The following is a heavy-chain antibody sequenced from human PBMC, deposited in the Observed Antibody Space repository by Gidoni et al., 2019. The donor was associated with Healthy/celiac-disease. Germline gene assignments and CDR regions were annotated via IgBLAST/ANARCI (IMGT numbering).Heavy chain of an antibody. J-gene: IGHJ2*01. CDR2: ISDDGSNK. CDR1: GFTFSSHG. V-gene: IGHV3-30*18. D-gene: IGHD4-17*01. Sequence: QVQLVESGGGVVQPGRSLSLSCAASGFTFSSHGMHWVRQAPGKGLEWVAVISDDGSNKYYADSVKGRFTISRDNSKNTLYLQMNSLRAEDTAVYYCAKDRRGATVTTVGWYFDLWGRGTLVTVSS. CDR3: AKDRRGATVTTVGWYFDL.